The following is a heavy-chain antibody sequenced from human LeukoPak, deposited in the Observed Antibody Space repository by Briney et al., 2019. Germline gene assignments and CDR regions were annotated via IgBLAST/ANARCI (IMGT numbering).Heavy chain of an antibody. Sequence: SETLSLTCTVSGGSIRSSSYYWGWIRQPPGKVLEWIGSIYYSGSTYYDPSLKSRVTISVDTSKNQFSLKLSSVTAADTAVYYCARLVRGVHIDYWGQGTLVTVSS. D-gene: IGHD3-10*01. CDR2: IYYSGST. J-gene: IGHJ4*02. V-gene: IGHV4-39*01. CDR1: GGSIRSSSYY. CDR3: ARLVRGVHIDY.